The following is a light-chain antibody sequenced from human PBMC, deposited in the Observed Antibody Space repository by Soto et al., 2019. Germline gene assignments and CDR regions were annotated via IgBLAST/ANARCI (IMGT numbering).Light chain of an antibody. CDR3: QQYGSSPPT. Sequence: EIVLTQSPGTLSLSPGERATLSCRASQSVSSSYLAWYQQKPGQAPRLLIYGASSRATGIPDRFGGSGSGTDFTLTISRLEPEDFALYYCQQYGSSPPTFGPGTKVDIK. CDR2: GAS. J-gene: IGKJ3*01. CDR1: QSVSSSY. V-gene: IGKV3-20*01.